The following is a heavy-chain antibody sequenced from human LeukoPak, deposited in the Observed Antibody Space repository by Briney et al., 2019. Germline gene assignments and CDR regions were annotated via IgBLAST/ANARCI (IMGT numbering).Heavy chain of an antibody. CDR1: GFTFSSYA. D-gene: IGHD3-10*01. J-gene: IGHJ4*02. Sequence: PGASLRLSCGASGFTFSSYAMSWVRQATGKGLEWVSDIRGSGGTAYYADSVKGRFTISRDNYNSTLYLQMNSLRAEDTAVYYCAKGSHYYASGSRLDYWGQGALVTVSS. CDR3: AKGSHYYASGSRLDY. CDR2: IRGSGGTA. V-gene: IGHV3-23*01.